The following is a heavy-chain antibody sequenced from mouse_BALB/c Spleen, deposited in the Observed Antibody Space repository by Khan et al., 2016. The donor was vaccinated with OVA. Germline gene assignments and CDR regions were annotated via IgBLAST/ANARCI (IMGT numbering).Heavy chain of an antibody. CDR1: GFNIKDYY. J-gene: IGHJ3*01. CDR3: VRRGYGDYWFAY. V-gene: IGHV14-1*02. CDR2: IDPENGNT. D-gene: IGHD2-13*01. Sequence: EVQLQQSGAELVRPGALVKLSCKASGFNIKDYYMYWVKQRPEEGLEWIGWIDPENGNTIYDPKFQGKASITADTPSNTAYLQLSSLTSEDTAVYDCVRRGYGDYWFAYWGQGTLVTVSA.